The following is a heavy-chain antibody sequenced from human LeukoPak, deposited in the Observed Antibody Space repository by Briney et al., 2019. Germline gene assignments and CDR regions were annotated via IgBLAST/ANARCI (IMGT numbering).Heavy chain of an antibody. Sequence: PGGSLRLSCAASGFIFSSYRMNWVRQAPGKGLEWVSYISSSSSYIYYADSVKGRFTISRDNAENSLYLQMNSLRAEDTAVYYCARGSEGYCSGGGCYYGMDVWGQGTTVTVSS. CDR2: ISSSSSYI. D-gene: IGHD2-15*01. V-gene: IGHV3-21*01. J-gene: IGHJ6*01. CDR3: ARGSEGYCSGGGCYYGMDV. CDR1: GFIFSSYR.